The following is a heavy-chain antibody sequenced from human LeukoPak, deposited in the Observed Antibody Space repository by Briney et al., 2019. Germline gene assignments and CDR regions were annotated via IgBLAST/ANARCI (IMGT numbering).Heavy chain of an antibody. J-gene: IGHJ3*02. Sequence: GGSLRLSCAASGFTFSSYAMSWVRQAPGKGLEWVSAISGSGGSTYYADSVKGRFTISRDNSKNTLYLQMNSLRAEDTAVYYCASSPGITMIVVANAFDIWGQGTMVTVSS. V-gene: IGHV3-23*01. CDR3: ASSPGITMIVVANAFDI. CDR2: ISGSGGST. D-gene: IGHD3-22*01. CDR1: GFTFSSYA.